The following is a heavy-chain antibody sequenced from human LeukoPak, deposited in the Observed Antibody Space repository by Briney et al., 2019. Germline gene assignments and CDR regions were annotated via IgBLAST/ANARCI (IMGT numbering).Heavy chain of an antibody. CDR3: ARDCCGSGGLHY. V-gene: IGHV3-7*01. J-gene: IGHJ4*02. D-gene: IGHD6-19*01. Sequence: GGSLRLSCATSGFTFSTYWMSWVRQAPGKGLEWVANIKQDGSEKYYVDSAKGRFTISRDNAKNSLYLQMNSLRVEDTAVYYCARDCCGSGGLHYWGQGTLVTVSS. CDR1: GFTFSTYW. CDR2: IKQDGSEK.